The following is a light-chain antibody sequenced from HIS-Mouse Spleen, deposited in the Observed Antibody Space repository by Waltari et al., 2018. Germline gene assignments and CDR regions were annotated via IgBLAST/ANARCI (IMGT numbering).Light chain of an antibody. CDR1: SSDVGGYNY. J-gene: IGLJ1*01. Sequence: QSALPQPASVSGSPGQSITISCPGTSSDVGGYNYVSWYQPHPGKAPKLMIYDVSNRPSGVSNRFSGSKSGNTASLTISGLQAEDEADYYCSSYTSSSTYVFGTGTKVTVL. CDR3: SSYTSSSTYV. V-gene: IGLV2-14*03. CDR2: DVS.